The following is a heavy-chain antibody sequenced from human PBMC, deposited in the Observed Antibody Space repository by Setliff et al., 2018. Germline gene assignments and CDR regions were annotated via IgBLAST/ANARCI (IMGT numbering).Heavy chain of an antibody. D-gene: IGHD3-22*01. J-gene: IGHJ4*02. CDR2: ISYSGAT. Sequence: SETLSLTCTVSGGSISSYSWSWIRQPPGKGLQWIGYISYSGATNYNPSLKSRVTISLDTSKNQFSLKLSSVAAADTAVYYCARGSYYDSSGYSPDFFDYWGQGTLVTVSS. CDR3: ARGSYYDSSGYSPDFFDY. V-gene: IGHV4-59*08. CDR1: GGSISSYS.